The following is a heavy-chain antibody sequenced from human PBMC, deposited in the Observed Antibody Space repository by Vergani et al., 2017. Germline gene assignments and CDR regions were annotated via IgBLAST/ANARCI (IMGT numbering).Heavy chain of an antibody. D-gene: IGHD2-8*01. V-gene: IGHV3-11*06. CDR3: ARDNNDYYYGMDV. CDR2: ISSSSSYI. J-gene: IGHJ6*02. Sequence: QVQLQESGPGLVKPSQTLSLTCTVSGGSISSGDYYWSWIRQPPGKGLEWVSSISSSSSYIYYADSVKGRFTISRDNSKNSLYLQMNSLRAEDTAVYYCARDNNDYYYGMDVWGQGTTVTVSS. CDR1: GGSISSGDYY.